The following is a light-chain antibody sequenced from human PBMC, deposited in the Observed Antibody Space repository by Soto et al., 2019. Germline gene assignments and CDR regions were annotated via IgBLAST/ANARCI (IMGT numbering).Light chain of an antibody. J-gene: IGKJ2*01. CDR1: QSVSSTY. Sequence: EIVLTQSPGTLSLSPGERATLSCRASQSVSSTYLGWYQQKPGQAPRLLIYGALSRATGIPDRFSGSGSGTDYTLTITRLEPEAFAVYYCQRYGSSLYTFGQGTKLEIK. CDR3: QRYGSSLYT. V-gene: IGKV3-20*01. CDR2: GAL.